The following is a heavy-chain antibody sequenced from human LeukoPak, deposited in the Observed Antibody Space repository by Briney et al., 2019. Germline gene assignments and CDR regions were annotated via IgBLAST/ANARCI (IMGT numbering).Heavy chain of an antibody. D-gene: IGHD4-11*01. CDR2: ISYSGST. Sequence: SETLSHTCTVSGGSFSSYYWSWIRQPPGKGLEWIGYISYSGSTNYNPSLKSRVTISVDTFKNQFSLKLSSVTAADAAVYYCARVRYSNYMYYFDYWGQGTLVTVSS. J-gene: IGHJ4*02. CDR1: GGSFSSYY. V-gene: IGHV4-59*01. CDR3: ARVRYSNYMYYFDY.